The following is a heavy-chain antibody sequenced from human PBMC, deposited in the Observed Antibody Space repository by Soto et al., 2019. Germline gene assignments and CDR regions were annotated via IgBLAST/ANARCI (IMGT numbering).Heavy chain of an antibody. CDR1: GGSVSSSSYS. CDR2: IYYSGST. D-gene: IGHD4-17*01. Sequence: SETLSLTCTVSGGSVSSSSYSWGWIRQSPGKGLEWIGTIYYSGSTNYNPSLKSRVTISVDTSKNQFSLKLSSVTAADTAVYYCASLGDYYFDYWGQGTLVTVSS. V-gene: IGHV4-39*07. J-gene: IGHJ4*02. CDR3: ASLGDYYFDY.